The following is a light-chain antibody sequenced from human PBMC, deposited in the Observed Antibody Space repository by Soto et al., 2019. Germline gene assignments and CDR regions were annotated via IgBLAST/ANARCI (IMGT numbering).Light chain of an antibody. Sequence: EIVLTQSPGTLSLSPGERATLSCRASQSVSNNYLAWYPQKPGKAPRLLIYGASNRATGIPDRFSGSGSGTDFTLTTSRLEPEDFAVYYCQQYGSSGTFGQGTKVDIK. J-gene: IGKJ1*01. CDR1: QSVSNNY. V-gene: IGKV3-20*01. CDR3: QQYGSSGT. CDR2: GAS.